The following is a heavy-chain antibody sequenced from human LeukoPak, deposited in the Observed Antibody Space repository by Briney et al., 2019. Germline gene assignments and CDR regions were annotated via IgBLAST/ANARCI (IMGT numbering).Heavy chain of an antibody. V-gene: IGHV3-74*01. CDR3: ARDFGGNSDF. Sequence: PGGSLRLSCAASGSTVSSYWMHWVRQVPGKGLVWVSRMNVEGSVTSYADFVKGRFTISRDIAKNTLYLQTNTLTAEDTAVYYCARDFGGNSDFWGQGTLVTVSS. CDR2: MNVEGSVT. CDR1: GSTVSSYW. D-gene: IGHD4-23*01. J-gene: IGHJ4*02.